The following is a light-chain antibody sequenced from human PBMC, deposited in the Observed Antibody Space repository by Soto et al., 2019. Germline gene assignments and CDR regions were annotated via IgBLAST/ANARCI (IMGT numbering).Light chain of an antibody. Sequence: QSALTQPASVSGSPGQPITISCTGTSSDVGSYNLVSWYQQHPGKAPKLMIYEGSKPPSGVSNRFSGSKSGNTASLTISGLQAEDEADYYCCSYAGSSTAVVFGGGTKLTVL. CDR3: CSYAGSSTAVV. CDR1: SSDVGSYNL. V-gene: IGLV2-23*01. CDR2: EGS. J-gene: IGLJ2*01.